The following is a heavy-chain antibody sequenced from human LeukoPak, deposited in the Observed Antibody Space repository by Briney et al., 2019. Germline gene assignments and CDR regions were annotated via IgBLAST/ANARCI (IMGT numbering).Heavy chain of an antibody. V-gene: IGHV3-30*04. J-gene: IGHJ4*02. D-gene: IGHD3-10*01. CDR2: MSYNGNDK. CDR3: ARDPSRFGEYGYFDY. CDR1: GFTFSSFA. Sequence: PGRSLRLSCAASGFTFSSFAMHWVRQTPGKGLEWVAGMSYNGNDKYYEDSLKSRFTISRDNSKNTLYLQMNSLRAEDTAVYYCARDPSRFGEYGYFDYWGQGSLVTVSS.